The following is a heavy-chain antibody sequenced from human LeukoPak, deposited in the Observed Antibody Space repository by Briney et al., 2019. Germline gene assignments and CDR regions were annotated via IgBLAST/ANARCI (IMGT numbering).Heavy chain of an antibody. CDR2: IKGSGGST. CDR3: AKICGSCQSGIFDY. Sequence: PGGSLRLSCAASGFTFSIYWMTWVRQAPGKGLEGVSIIKGSGGSTYDADSAKGRFTMSRDNSKTTVYLQMHSLRAEDTAVYYCAKICGSCQSGIFDYWGQGTLVTVSS. CDR1: GFTFSIYW. V-gene: IGHV3-23*01. J-gene: IGHJ4*02. D-gene: IGHD2-15*01.